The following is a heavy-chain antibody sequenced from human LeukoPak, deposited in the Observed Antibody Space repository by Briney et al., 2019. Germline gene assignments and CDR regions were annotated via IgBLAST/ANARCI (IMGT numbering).Heavy chain of an antibody. D-gene: IGHD2-2*01. V-gene: IGHV1-46*01. J-gene: IGHJ4*02. CDR2: INPSGGST. CDR3: ASSRCSSTSCLVGQTPPNGIIDY. Sequence: ASVKVSCKASGYTFTSYYMHWVRQAPGQGLEWMGIINPSGGSTSYAQKFQGGVTMTRDTSTSTVYMELSSLRSEDTAVYYCASSRCSSTSCLVGQTPPNGIIDYWGQGTLVTVSS. CDR1: GYTFTSYY.